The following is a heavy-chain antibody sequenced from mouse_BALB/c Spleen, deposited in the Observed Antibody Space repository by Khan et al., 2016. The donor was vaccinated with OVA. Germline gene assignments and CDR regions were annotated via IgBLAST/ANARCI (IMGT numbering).Heavy chain of an antibody. CDR3: ARPTYISDTLDH. CDR1: GYSFTNYG. J-gene: IGHJ4*01. CDR2: INTYPGKP. V-gene: IGHV9-3-1*01. D-gene: IGHD6-1*01. Sequence: QIQLVQSGPELKKPGETVKISCKASGYSFTNYGMNWVKQSPGKALKWMGWINTYPGKPTYADDFKGRFAFSLVTSASHAYLPINNLNNYDTATDFCARPTYISDTLDHWGQGTSVTVSA.